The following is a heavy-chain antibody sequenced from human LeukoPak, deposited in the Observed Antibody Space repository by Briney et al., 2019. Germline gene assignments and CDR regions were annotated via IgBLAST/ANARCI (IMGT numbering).Heavy chain of an antibody. Sequence: ASLKVSCKASGYTFTGYYMHWVRQAPGQGLEWMGWINPNSGGTNYAQKFQGRVTMTRDTSISTAYMELSRLRSDDTAVYYCARKLAAANAFDIWGQGTMVTVSS. V-gene: IGHV1-2*02. D-gene: IGHD6-13*01. CDR1: GYTFTGYY. CDR2: INPNSGGT. CDR3: ARKLAAANAFDI. J-gene: IGHJ3*02.